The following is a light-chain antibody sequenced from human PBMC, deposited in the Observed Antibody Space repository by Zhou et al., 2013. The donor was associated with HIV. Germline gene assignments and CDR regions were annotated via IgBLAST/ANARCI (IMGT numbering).Light chain of an antibody. CDR1: QSVSGNY. V-gene: IGKV3D-20*02. CDR2: GAS. Sequence: EIVLTQSPGTLSLSPGERATLSCSASQSVSGNYLAWYQQKPGQAPRLLIYGASSRAIGIPDRISGSGSGTDFTLTITSLEPEDFAVYYCQQRNNWPRAFGGGTRVEI. CDR3: QQRNNWPRA. J-gene: IGKJ4*01.